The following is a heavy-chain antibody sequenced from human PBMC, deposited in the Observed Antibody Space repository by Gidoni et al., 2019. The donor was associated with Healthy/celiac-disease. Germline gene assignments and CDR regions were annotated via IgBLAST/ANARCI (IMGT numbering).Heavy chain of an antibody. CDR2: IKQDGSEK. V-gene: IGHV3-7*03. CDR1: GFTFSSYW. Sequence: EVQLVESGGGLVQPGGSLRLSCAASGFTFSSYWMSWVRQAPGKGLEWVANIKQDGSEKYYVASVKGRFTISRDNAKNSLYLQMNSRRAEDTAVYYCARVGGGGSYSPDYWGQGTLVTVSS. J-gene: IGHJ4*02. D-gene: IGHD1-26*01. CDR3: ARVGGGGSYSPDY.